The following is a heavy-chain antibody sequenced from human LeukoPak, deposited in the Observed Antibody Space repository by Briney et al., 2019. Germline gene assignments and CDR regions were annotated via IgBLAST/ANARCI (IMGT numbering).Heavy chain of an antibody. V-gene: IGHV3-21*01. J-gene: IGHJ6*03. Sequence: GGSLRLSCAAPGLTFISYSMNSLRQAPGKGLEWVSSISSGSGYIYYADSVKGRFTISRDNAKNSLYLQMNSLRAEDTAVYYCASRSPYYYMDVWGKGTTVTVSS. CDR1: GLTFISYS. D-gene: IGHD1-26*01. CDR2: ISSGSGYI. CDR3: ASRSPYYYMDV.